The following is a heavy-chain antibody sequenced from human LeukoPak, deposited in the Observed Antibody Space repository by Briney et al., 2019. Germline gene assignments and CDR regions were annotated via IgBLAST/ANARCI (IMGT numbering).Heavy chain of an antibody. CDR3: AGFNYYAPGGDWFDP. CDR1: GYCISSSSYY. V-gene: IGHV4-39*07. D-gene: IGHD3-10*01. J-gene: IGHJ5*02. Sequence: MASETLSLTCTVSGYCISSSSYYWGWISQPPGKGLEWIGSIYYSGSTYYNPSLKSRVTMSVDTSKNQFSLKLSSVAAADTAVYYCAGFNYYAPGGDWFDPWGQGTLVTVSS. CDR2: IYYSGST.